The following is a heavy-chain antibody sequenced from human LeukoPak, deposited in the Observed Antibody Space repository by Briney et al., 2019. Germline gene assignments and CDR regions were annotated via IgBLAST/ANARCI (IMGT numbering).Heavy chain of an antibody. CDR2: RNPNSGGT. CDR1: GYTFTDYY. V-gene: IGHV1-2*02. Sequence: ASVKVSCKASGYTFTDYYMHWVRQAPGQGLEGIGGRNPNSGGTNYAQKFQRRVSMPSHTSISTDYMELSSLRSDDTAVYYCATLLGPFDYWGQGTLVSVSS. CDR3: ATLLGPFDY. J-gene: IGHJ4*02.